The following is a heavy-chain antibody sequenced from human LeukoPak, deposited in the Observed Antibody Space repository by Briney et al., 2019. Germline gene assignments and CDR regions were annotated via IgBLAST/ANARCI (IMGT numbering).Heavy chain of an antibody. CDR2: INPNSGGT. CDR1: GYTFTGYY. J-gene: IGHJ4*02. CDR3: ARETLLTGTTSG. V-gene: IGHV1-2*02. Sequence: ASVKVSCKASGYTFTGYYMHWVRQPPGQGLEWMGWINPNSGGTNYAQKFQGRVTMTRDTSISTAYMELSRLRSDDTAVYYCARETLLTGTTSGWGQGTPVTVSS. D-gene: IGHD1-7*01.